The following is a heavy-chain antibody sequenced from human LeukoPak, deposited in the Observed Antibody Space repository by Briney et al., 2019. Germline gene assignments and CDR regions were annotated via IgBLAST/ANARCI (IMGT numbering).Heavy chain of an antibody. CDR1: GGTFSSYA. Sequence: ASVKISCKASGGTFSSYAISWVRQAPAQGLEWRGGIIPNFGTANYAQKFQGRVTITADKSTSTAYMELSSLRSEDTAVYYCARVPRPLLWFGEHENNWFDPWGQGTLVTVSS. CDR2: IIPNFGTA. D-gene: IGHD3-10*01. CDR3: ARVPRPLLWFGEHENNWFDP. V-gene: IGHV1-69*06. J-gene: IGHJ5*02.